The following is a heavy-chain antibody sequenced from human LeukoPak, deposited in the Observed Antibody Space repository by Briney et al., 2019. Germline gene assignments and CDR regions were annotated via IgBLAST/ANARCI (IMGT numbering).Heavy chain of an antibody. D-gene: IGHD3-22*01. V-gene: IGHV3-72*01. Sequence: GGSLRLSCVASGFTFSDYILDWVRQAPGKGLEWVGRIRRKRNSYTTEYAASVKSRFSISRDDLKKTLYLHMNSLQTEDTAVYHCSRDGAEGDNSAFDIWGPGTMVTVSS. J-gene: IGHJ3*02. CDR1: GFTFSDYI. CDR2: IRRKRNSYTT. CDR3: SRDGAEGDNSAFDI.